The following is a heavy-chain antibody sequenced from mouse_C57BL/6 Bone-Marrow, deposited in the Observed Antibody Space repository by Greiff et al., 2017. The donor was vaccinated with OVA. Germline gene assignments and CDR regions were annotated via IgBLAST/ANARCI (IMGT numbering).Heavy chain of an antibody. J-gene: IGHJ3*01. CDR2: ISSGSSTI. V-gene: IGHV5-17*01. D-gene: IGHD6-5*01. CDR1: GFTFSDYG. CDR3: ARDYPIPY. Sequence: EVKLQESGGGLVKPGGSLKLSCAASGFTFSDYGMHWVRQAPEKGLEWVAYISSGSSTIYYADTVKGRFTISRDNAKNTLFLQMTSLRSEDTAMYYCARDYPIPYWGQGTLVTVSA.